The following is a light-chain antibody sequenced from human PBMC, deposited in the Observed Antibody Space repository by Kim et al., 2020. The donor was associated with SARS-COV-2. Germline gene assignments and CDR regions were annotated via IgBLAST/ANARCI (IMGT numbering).Light chain of an antibody. CDR3: TSYAGSNNLDV. Sequence: QSVHISCTGTSSDIGAYKCVSWYQQHPGKAPKLMIYEVNRRPSGVPDRFSGSKSGNTASLTVSGLQAEDEADYYCTSYAGSNNLDVFGTGTKVTVL. J-gene: IGLJ1*01. V-gene: IGLV2-8*01. CDR1: SSDIGAYKC. CDR2: EVN.